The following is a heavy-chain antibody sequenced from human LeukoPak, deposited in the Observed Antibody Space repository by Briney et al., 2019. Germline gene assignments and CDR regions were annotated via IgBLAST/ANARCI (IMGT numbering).Heavy chain of an antibody. J-gene: IGHJ4*02. CDR1: GYTFTSYG. Sequence: ASVKVSCKASGYTFTSYGISWVRQAPGQGLEWMGWVSAYNGNTNYAQKLQGRVTMTTDTSTSTAYMELRSLRSDDTAVYYCARVGGILTGYYPFDYWSQGTLVTVSS. CDR3: ARVGGILTGYYPFDY. D-gene: IGHD3-9*01. CDR2: VSAYNGNT. V-gene: IGHV1-18*01.